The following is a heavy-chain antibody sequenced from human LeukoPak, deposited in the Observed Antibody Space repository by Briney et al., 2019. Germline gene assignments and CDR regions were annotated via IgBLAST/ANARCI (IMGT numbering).Heavy chain of an antibody. J-gene: IGHJ4*02. D-gene: IGHD3-22*01. CDR3: ARGFPPRMYYDSRGYYPYYFDY. CDR2: ISAYNGHT. V-gene: IGHV1-18*01. CDR1: GYTFTSYG. Sequence: ASVKVSCKASGYTFTSYGISWVRQAPGQGLEWMGRISAYNGHTNYVQKLQGRVTMTTDTSTSTAYMELGSLRSDDTAVYYCARGFPPRMYYDSRGYYPYYFDYWGQGTLVTVSS.